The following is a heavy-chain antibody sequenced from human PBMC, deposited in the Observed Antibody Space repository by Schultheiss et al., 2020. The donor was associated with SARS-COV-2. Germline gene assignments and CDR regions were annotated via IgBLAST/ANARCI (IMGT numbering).Heavy chain of an antibody. D-gene: IGHD3-3*01. CDR1: GFTFTNAW. CDR3: ANHRGFLGWFPQA. Sequence: GGSLRLSCVASGFTFTNAWMGWVRQIPGKGLVWVSSISSSSSYRYYADSVKGRFSMSRDNSKNTLYLQMNNLSVDDTAVYYCANHRGFLGWFPQAWGKGTTVTVSS. V-gene: IGHV3-21*04. CDR2: ISSSSSYR. J-gene: IGHJ6*04.